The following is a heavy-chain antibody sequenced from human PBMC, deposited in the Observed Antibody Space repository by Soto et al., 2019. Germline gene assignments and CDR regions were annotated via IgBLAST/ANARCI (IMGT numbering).Heavy chain of an antibody. D-gene: IGHD3-9*01. J-gene: IGHJ3*02. V-gene: IGHV3-23*01. CDR1: GFTFSSYA. CDR3: AKLRLGIIDVGAFDI. Sequence: GGSLRLSCAASGFTFSSYAMSWVRQAPGKGLEWVSAISGSGGSTYYADSVKGRFTISRDNSKNTLYLQINSLRAEDTSVYYCAKLRLGIIDVGAFDIWGQGTMVTVSS. CDR2: ISGSGGST.